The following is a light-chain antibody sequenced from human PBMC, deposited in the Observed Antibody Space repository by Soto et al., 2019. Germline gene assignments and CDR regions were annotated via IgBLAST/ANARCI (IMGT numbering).Light chain of an antibody. CDR2: DGG. CDR3: QVCDNDSDHPV. Sequence: SYELTQPPSVSVAPGQTATIACGGNNIGTKSVNWYQQKPGQAPVLVVYDGGDRPSGIPERFSGSKSGNTATLTISRVEAGDEADYYCQVCDNDSDHPVFGGGTQLTVL. CDR1: NIGTKS. J-gene: IGLJ3*02. V-gene: IGLV3-21*02.